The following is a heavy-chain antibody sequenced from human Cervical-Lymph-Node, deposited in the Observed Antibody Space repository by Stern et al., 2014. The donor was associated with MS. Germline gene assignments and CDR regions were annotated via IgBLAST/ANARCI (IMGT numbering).Heavy chain of an antibody. J-gene: IGHJ3*02. CDR1: GFTFSGSA. CDR2: IRSKANSYAT. D-gene: IGHD6-6*01. CDR3: TSTGQLAAFDI. V-gene: IGHV3-73*02. Sequence: EMQLVESGGGLVQPGGSLKLSCAASGFTFSGSAMHWVRQASGKGLEWVGRIRSKANSYATAYAASVKGRFTISRDDSKNTAYLQMNSLKTEDAAVYYCTSTGQLAAFDIWGQGTMVTVSS.